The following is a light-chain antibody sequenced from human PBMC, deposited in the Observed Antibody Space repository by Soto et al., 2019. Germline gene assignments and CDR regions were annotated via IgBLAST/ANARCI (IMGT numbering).Light chain of an antibody. J-gene: IGKJ4*01. CDR3: QQYDNWPPLT. V-gene: IGKV3-15*01. Sequence: EIVMTQSPATLSVSPGDRATLYCRAGQNVSSNLAWYQQKFGQAPTLLIYGASTRATGIPARFSGSWSGTEFSLTISSLQSEDFGVYYCQQYDNWPPLTFGGGTKVEIK. CDR2: GAS. CDR1: QNVSSN.